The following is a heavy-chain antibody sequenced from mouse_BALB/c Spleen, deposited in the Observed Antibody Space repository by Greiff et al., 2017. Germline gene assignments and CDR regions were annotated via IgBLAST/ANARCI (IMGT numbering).Heavy chain of an antibody. CDR1: GYTFTSYW. CDR3: ARGLRLLHY. J-gene: IGHJ2*01. CDR2: INPSNGRT. Sequence: QVQLQQPGAELVKPGASVKLSCKASGYTFTSYWMHWVKQRPGQGLEWIGEINPSNGRTNYNEKFKSKATLTVDKSSSTAYMQLSSLTSEDSAVYYCARGLRLLHYWGQGTTLTVSS. D-gene: IGHD1-2*01. V-gene: IGHV1S81*02.